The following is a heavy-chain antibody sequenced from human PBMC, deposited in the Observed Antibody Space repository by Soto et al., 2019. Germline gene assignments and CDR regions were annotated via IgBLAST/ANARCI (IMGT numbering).Heavy chain of an antibody. V-gene: IGHV3-21*01. Sequence: GGSLRLSCAASGFTFSGHTINWVRQAPGKGLEWVSSVSRSSSTSYADSVKGRFTISRDNAKNTMYLQMNSLRAEDTAVYYCARGLRVPGTGWFDPWGQGTLVTVSS. D-gene: IGHD3-3*01. CDR1: GFTFSGHT. CDR3: ARGLRVPGTGWFDP. CDR2: VSRSSST. J-gene: IGHJ5*02.